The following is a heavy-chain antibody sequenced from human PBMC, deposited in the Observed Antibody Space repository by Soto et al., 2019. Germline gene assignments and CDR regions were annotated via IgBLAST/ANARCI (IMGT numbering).Heavy chain of an antibody. J-gene: IGHJ4*02. CDR3: ARAISTGYNILTGYYMDY. V-gene: IGHV4-61*08. D-gene: IGHD3-9*01. CDR2: IYYSGST. Sequence: PSETLSLTCSVSGGSVSGGAYYWSWIRQPPEKGLEWIGYIYYSGSTNYNPSLKSRVTISVDTSKNQFSLKLTSMTAADAAVYYCARAISTGYNILTGYYMDYWGQGSLVTVSS. CDR1: GGSVSGGAYY.